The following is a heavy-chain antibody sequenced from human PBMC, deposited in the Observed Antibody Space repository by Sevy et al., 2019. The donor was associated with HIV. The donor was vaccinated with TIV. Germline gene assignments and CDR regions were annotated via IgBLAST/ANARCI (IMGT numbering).Heavy chain of an antibody. Sequence: GGSLRLSCVASGFTFSDHYMEWVRQAPGKGLEWVGRTRNKADGYTTEYAASVKGRFTISRDESKNSRYVQMNSLKAEETAVYYCATHAGIAAAGRVFDYWGQRTLVTVSS. V-gene: IGHV3-72*01. D-gene: IGHD6-13*01. CDR3: ATHAGIAAAGRVFDY. CDR1: GFTFSDHY. CDR2: TRNKADGYTT. J-gene: IGHJ4*02.